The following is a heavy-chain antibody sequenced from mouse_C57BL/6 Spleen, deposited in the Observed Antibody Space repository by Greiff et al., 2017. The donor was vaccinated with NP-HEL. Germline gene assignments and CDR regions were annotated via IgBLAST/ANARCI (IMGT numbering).Heavy chain of an antibody. Sequence: QVQLKESGPELVKPGASVKISCKASGYTFTDYYINWVKQRPGQGLEWIGWIFPGSGSTYYNEKFKGKATLPVDKSSSTAYMLLSSLTSEDSAVYFCAIYYGSSYGYFDVWGTGTTVTVSS. V-gene: IGHV1-75*01. CDR1: GYTFTDYY. D-gene: IGHD1-1*01. CDR2: IFPGSGST. J-gene: IGHJ1*03. CDR3: AIYYGSSYGYFDV.